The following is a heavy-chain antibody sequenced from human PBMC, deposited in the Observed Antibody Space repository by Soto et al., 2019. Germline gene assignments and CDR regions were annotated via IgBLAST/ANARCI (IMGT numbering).Heavy chain of an antibody. Sequence: GESLKVSCKGSGFTFSSYWIAWVRQMPGKXLEWMGIIYPGDSDTSYSPSFQGQVTISADKSINTAYLHWSSLKASDTAIYYCAKQEGYCSTPPCSXFDYRGQGTLVTVSS. D-gene: IGHD2-2*01. J-gene: IGHJ4*02. CDR3: AKQEGYCSTPPCSXFDY. CDR1: GFTFSSYW. CDR2: IYPGDSDT. V-gene: IGHV5-51*01.